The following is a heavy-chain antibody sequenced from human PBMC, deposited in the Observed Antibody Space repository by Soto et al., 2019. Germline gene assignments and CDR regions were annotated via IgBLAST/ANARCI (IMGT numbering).Heavy chain of an antibody. CDR1: GYTFTSYW. J-gene: IGHJ6*02. Sequence: PGESPKISCAGSGYTFTSYWIAWVRQMPGKGLEWVRIIYPGDSDARYSPSFQGQVTMAADKSVSTAYLQWSRLKASATAMYYSARARSGGYRLDCYGMDDSGQGTTVTVSS. V-gene: IGHV5-51*01. CDR3: ARARSGGYRLDCYGMDD. CDR2: IYPGDSDA. D-gene: IGHD3-10*01.